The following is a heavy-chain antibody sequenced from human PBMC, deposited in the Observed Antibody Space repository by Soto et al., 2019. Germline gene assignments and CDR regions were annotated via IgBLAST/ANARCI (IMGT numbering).Heavy chain of an antibody. D-gene: IGHD3-10*01. CDR2: IKQDGSEK. Sequence: GGSLRLSCAASGFTFSSYWMSWVRQAPGKGLEWVANIKQDGSEKYYVDSVKGRFTISRDNAKNSLYLQMNSLRAEDTAVYYCARDGPYYYGSWSDNDQDAFDIWGQGTMVTVSS. J-gene: IGHJ3*02. V-gene: IGHV3-7*01. CDR1: GFTFSSYW. CDR3: ARDGPYYYGSWSDNDQDAFDI.